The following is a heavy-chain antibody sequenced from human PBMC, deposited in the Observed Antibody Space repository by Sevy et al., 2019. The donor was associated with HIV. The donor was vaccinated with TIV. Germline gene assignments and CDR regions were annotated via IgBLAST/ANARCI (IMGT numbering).Heavy chain of an antibody. D-gene: IGHD4-17*01. V-gene: IGHV4-59*01. CDR1: GGSISSYY. CDR3: ARGYGAKFDY. J-gene: IGHJ4*02. CDR2: IYYSGST. Sequence: SETLSLTCTVSGGSISSYYWSWIRQPPGKGLEWIGYIYYSGSTNYNPSLKSRVTISVDTSKNQVSLKLSSVTAADTAVYYCARGYGAKFDYWGQGTLVTVSS.